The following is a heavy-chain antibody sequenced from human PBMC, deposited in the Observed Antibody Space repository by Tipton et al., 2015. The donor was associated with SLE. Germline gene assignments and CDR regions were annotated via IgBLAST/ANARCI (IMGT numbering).Heavy chain of an antibody. CDR3: AASGVRGKYFDY. CDR1: GFTFTSSA. J-gene: IGHJ4*02. D-gene: IGHD2-8*01. CDR2: IVVGSGNT. Sequence: QLVQSGAEVKKPGTSVKFFCKASGFTFTSSAMQWVRQARGQRLEWIGWIVVGSGNTNYAQMFQERVTITRDMSTSTAYMELSSLRSEDTCVYYCAASGVRGKYFDYWGRGALVTGSS. V-gene: IGHV1-58*02.